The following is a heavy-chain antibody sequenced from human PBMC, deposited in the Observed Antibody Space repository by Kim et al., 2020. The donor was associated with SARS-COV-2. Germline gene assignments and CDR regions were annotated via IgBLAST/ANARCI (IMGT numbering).Heavy chain of an antibody. CDR2: NYTSGST. J-gene: IGHJ2*01. Sequence: SETLSLTCTVSGGSISSYYWSWIRQPAGKGLEWIGRNYTSGSTNYNPSLKSRVTMSVDTSKNQFSLKLSSVTAADTAVYYCARAEELEPRDWYFDLWGRGTPVTVSS. CDR1: GGSISSYY. CDR3: ARAEELEPRDWYFDL. V-gene: IGHV4-4*07. D-gene: IGHD1-1*01.